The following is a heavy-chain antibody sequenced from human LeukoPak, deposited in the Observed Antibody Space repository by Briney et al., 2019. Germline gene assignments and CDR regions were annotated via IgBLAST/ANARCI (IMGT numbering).Heavy chain of an antibody. Sequence: SETLSLTCAVYGGSFSSYYWSWIRQPAGKGLEWIGRIYTSGSTNYNPSLKSRVTISVDKSKNQFSLKLSSVTAADTAVYYCARDLRLGYCSSTSCYGAFDPWGQGTLVTVSS. J-gene: IGHJ5*02. CDR1: GGSFSSYY. D-gene: IGHD2-2*01. V-gene: IGHV4-4*07. CDR2: IYTSGST. CDR3: ARDLRLGYCSSTSCYGAFDP.